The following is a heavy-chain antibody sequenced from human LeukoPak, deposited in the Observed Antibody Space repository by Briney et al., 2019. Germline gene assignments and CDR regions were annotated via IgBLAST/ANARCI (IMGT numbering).Heavy chain of an antibody. Sequence: GESLKISCKGSGYSFTSYWIGWVRQMPGKGLEWMGRIDPSDSYINYSPSFEGHIILSADKSIDTAYLQWRSLKASDTATYYCTRHGVWREGLASDPFDLWGQGTMVTVSS. CDR2: IDPSDSYI. CDR3: TRHGVWREGLASDPFDL. J-gene: IGHJ3*01. CDR1: GYSFTSYW. V-gene: IGHV5-10-1*01. D-gene: IGHD3-3*01.